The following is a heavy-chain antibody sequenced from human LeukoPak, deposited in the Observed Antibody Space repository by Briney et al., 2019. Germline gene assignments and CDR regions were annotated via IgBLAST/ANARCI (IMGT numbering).Heavy chain of an antibody. CDR1: GFTFDDYA. D-gene: IGHD5-18*01. V-gene: IGHV3-9*01. Sequence: GGSLRLSCAASGFTFDDYAMHWVRQAPGKGLEWVPGISWNSGSIGYADSVKGRFTISRDNAKNSLYLQMNSLRAEDTALYYCAKARGYSRGFDYWGQGTLVTVSS. CDR2: ISWNSGSI. J-gene: IGHJ4*02. CDR3: AKARGYSRGFDY.